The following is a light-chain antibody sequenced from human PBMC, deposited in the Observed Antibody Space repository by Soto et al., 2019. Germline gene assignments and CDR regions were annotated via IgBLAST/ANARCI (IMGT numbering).Light chain of an antibody. CDR3: QQASSCSHS. Sequence: DIEMTHSRFSLSASVGDRVTVTCRASHGISSWLALYQQKPGKAPKLLIYAESSLQRGIPSRFSGSGSGTDFTLPLRSRQPEDFTTCYCQQASSCSHSFGGGTKGAL. V-gene: IGKV1-12*01. J-gene: IGKJ4*01. CDR2: AES. CDR1: HGISSW.